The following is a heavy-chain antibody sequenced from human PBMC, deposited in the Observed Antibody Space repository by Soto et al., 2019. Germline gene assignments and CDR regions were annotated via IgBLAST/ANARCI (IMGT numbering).Heavy chain of an antibody. CDR1: GYTFTEFD. CDR3: ARVVRFFGGHAGY. J-gene: IGHJ4*02. V-gene: IGHV1-8*01. CDR2: MNTNTGNT. D-gene: IGHD3-3*01. Sequence: QVQLVESGGGVVQPGASVKVSCKTSGYTFTEFDINWVRQAPGQGLEWMGWMNTNTGNTGYAQKFQGRVTMTRDTSISTAYMELRRLRSEDTAVYYCARVVRFFGGHAGYWGQGTLVTVSS.